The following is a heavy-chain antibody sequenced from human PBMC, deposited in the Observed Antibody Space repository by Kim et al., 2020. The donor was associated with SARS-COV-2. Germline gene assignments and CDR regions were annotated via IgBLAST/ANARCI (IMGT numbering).Heavy chain of an antibody. Sequence: SETLSLTCTVSGGSISSGGYYWSWIRQHPRKGLEWIGYIYYSGSTYYNPSLKSRVTISVDTSKNQFSLKLSSVTAADTAVYYCARELEGWFDPWGQGTLVTVSS. J-gene: IGHJ5*02. CDR1: GGSISSGGYY. V-gene: IGHV4-31*03. CDR3: ARELEGWFDP. D-gene: IGHD1-1*01. CDR2: IYYSGST.